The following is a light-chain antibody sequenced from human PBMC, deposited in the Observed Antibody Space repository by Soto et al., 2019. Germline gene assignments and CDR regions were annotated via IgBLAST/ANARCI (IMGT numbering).Light chain of an antibody. J-gene: IGLJ1*01. Sequence: QSVLTQPPSASGTPGQRVSISCSGYSSSIGTNFVYWYQQLPGTAPKVHIHSNNQRPSGVPDRFSGSKSGTSASLAISGLRSEDEADYYCAAWDDNLSTYVFGSGTKLTVL. CDR1: SSSIGTNF. CDR3: AAWDDNLSTYV. V-gene: IGLV1-47*02. CDR2: SNN.